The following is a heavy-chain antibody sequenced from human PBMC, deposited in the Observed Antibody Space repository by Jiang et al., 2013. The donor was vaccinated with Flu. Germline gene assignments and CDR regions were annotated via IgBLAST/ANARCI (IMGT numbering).Heavy chain of an antibody. J-gene: IGHJ4*02. V-gene: IGHV3-72*01. CDR1: GFTFSDHY. CDR2: TRNKANSYTT. Sequence: QLVESGGGLVQPGGSLRLSCAASGFTFSDHYMDWVRQAPGKGLEWVGRTRNKANSYTTEYAASVKGRFTISRDDSKNSLYLQMNSLKTEDTAVYYCARVQNHYSSSSDLDYWGQGTLVTVSS. D-gene: IGHD6-6*01. CDR3: ARVQNHYSSSSDLDY.